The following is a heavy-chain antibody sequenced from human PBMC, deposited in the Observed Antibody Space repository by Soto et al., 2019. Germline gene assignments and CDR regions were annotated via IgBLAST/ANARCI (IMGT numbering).Heavy chain of an antibody. D-gene: IGHD3-10*01. Sequence: EVQLVESGGGLIQPGGSLRLPCAVSGFTVSNNYMSWVRQAPGKGLEGVSVIYSGGYTAYGDSVKGRFTISRDNSKNTPYPQLNTRGAPATALFYWGTPPGGGGYWGQGTLVTVSS. J-gene: IGHJ4*02. CDR2: IYSGGYT. CDR1: GFTVSNNY. CDR3: GTPPGGGGY. V-gene: IGHV3-53*01.